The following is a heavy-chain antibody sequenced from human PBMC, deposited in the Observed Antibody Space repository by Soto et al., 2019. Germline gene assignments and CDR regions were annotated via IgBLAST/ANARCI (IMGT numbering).Heavy chain of an antibody. D-gene: IGHD3-22*01. J-gene: IGHJ5*02. CDR2: FDPEDGET. CDR3: ATGYYDSSGPGAWWFDP. Sequence: ASVKVSCKVSGYTLTELSMHWVRQAPGKGLEWMGGFDPEDGETIYAQKFQGRVTMTEDTSTDTAYMELSSLRSEDTAVYYCATGYYDSSGPGAWWFDPWGQGALVTVSS. V-gene: IGHV1-24*01. CDR1: GYTLTELS.